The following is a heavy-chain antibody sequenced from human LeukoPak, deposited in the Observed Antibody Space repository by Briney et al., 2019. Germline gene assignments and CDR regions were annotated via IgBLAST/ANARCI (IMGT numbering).Heavy chain of an antibody. D-gene: IGHD3-3*01. CDR2: IYTSGST. Sequence: SEILSLTCAVSGGSISSGGYYWSWIRQPAGKGLEWIGRIYTSGSTNYNPSLKSRVTMSVDTSKNQFSLKLSSVTAADTAVYYCARDPDYDFWSHYGMDVWGQGTTVTVSS. J-gene: IGHJ6*02. CDR3: ARDPDYDFWSHYGMDV. CDR1: GGSISSGGYY. V-gene: IGHV4-61*02.